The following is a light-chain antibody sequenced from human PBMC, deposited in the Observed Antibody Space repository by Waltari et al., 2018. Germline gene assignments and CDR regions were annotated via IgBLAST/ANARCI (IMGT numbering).Light chain of an antibody. Sequence: EIQMTQAPSLLSASVGDRVTPTCRASQSIDTWLAWYQQKPGKAPELLISKASTLESGVPSRFSGRGSGTEFTLTISGLQPDDFATYYCQQYNSYSHTFGPGTKLEI. CDR1: QSIDTW. CDR3: QQYNSYSHT. J-gene: IGKJ2*01. V-gene: IGKV1-5*03. CDR2: KAS.